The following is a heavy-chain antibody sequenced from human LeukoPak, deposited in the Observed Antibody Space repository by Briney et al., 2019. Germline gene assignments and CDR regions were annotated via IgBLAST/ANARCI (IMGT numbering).Heavy chain of an antibody. CDR2: INPRGGST. J-gene: IGHJ3*02. CDR3: ARGDYDNAFDI. D-gene: IGHD3-9*01. Sequence: ASVKVSCKASGYTFTSCYMHWVRQAPGQGLEWMGIINPRGGSTSYTQRFQGRVTMTRDTSTNTVNMELSSLRSEDTAVYFCARGDYDNAFDIWGQGTMVTVSS. V-gene: IGHV1-46*01. CDR1: GYTFTSCY.